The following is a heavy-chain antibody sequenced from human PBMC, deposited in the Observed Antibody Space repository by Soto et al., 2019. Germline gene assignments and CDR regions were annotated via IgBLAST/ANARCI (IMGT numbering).Heavy chain of an antibody. Sequence: GGSLRLSCAASGFTVSSNYTSWVRQAPGKGLEWVSVIYSGGSTYYADSVKGRFTISRDNSKNTLYLQMNSLRAEDTAVYYCARLVGATLSWFDPWGQGTLVTVSS. CDR2: IYSGGST. D-gene: IGHD1-26*01. CDR1: GFTVSSNY. CDR3: ARLVGATLSWFDP. J-gene: IGHJ5*02. V-gene: IGHV3-66*04.